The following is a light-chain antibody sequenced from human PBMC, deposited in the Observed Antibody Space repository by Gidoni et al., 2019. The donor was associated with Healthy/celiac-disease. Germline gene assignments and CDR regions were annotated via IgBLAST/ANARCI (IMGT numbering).Light chain of an antibody. Sequence: EIVMTQSPATLSMSPGERATLSCRASQSVNSNLAWYQQKPGQAPRLLIYGASTRATGIPARFSGSGSGTEFTLTISSLQSEDFAVYYCQQYNNWPRRNTFGQXTKLEIK. J-gene: IGKJ2*01. CDR3: QQYNNWPRRNT. CDR1: QSVNSN. V-gene: IGKV3-15*01. CDR2: GAS.